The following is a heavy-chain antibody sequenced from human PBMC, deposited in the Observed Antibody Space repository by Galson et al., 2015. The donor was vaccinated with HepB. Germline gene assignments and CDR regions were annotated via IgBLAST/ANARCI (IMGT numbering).Heavy chain of an antibody. V-gene: IGHV1-69*13. D-gene: IGHD2-15*01. J-gene: IGHJ6*02. CDR1: GGTFSSYA. CDR2: IIPIFGTA. CDR3: ASWDAATRYYGMDV. Sequence: SVKVSCKASGGTFSSYAISWVRQAPGQGLEWMGGIIPIFGTANYAQKFQGRVTITADESTSTAYMELSSLRSEDTAVYYCASWDAATRYYGMDVWGQGTTVTVSS.